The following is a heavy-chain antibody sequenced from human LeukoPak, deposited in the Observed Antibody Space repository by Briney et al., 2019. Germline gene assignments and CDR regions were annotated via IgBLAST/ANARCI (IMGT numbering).Heavy chain of an antibody. J-gene: IGHJ4*02. CDR1: GFTFSSYS. Sequence: GGSLRLSCAASGFTFSSYSMNWVRQAPGKGLEWVSSISSSSSYIYYADSVKGRFTISRDDAKNSLYLQMNSLRAEDTAVYYCARGLAVAGNDYWGQGTLVTVSS. CDR3: ARGLAVAGNDY. CDR2: ISSSSSYI. V-gene: IGHV3-21*01. D-gene: IGHD6-19*01.